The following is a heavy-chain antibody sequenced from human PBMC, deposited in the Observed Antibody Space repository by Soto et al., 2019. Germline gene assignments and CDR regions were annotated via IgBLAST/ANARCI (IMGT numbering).Heavy chain of an antibody. J-gene: IGHJ4*02. CDR3: TTRNDQTRRSFDY. D-gene: IGHD1-1*01. Sequence: GSLRLSCTASGFTFGDYAMSWVCQAPGKGLEWVGFIRSKAYGGTTEYAASVKGRFTISRDDSKSIAYLQMNSLKTEDTAVYYCTTRNDQTRRSFDYWGQGTLVTVS. V-gene: IGHV3-49*04. CDR2: IRSKAYGGTT. CDR1: GFTFGDYA.